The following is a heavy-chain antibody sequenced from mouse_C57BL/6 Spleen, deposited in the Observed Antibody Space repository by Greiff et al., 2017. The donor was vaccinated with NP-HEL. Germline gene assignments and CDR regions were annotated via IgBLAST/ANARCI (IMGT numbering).Heavy chain of an antibody. Sequence: VQLQQSGPELVKPGASVKISCKASGYAFSSSWMNWVKQRPGKGLEWIGRIYPGDGDTNYNGKFKGKATLTADKSSSTAYMQLSSLTSEDSAVYCCARSHYYGSSYHAMDYWGQGTSVTVSS. CDR1: GYAFSSSW. CDR2: IYPGDGDT. V-gene: IGHV1-82*01. J-gene: IGHJ4*01. CDR3: ARSHYYGSSYHAMDY. D-gene: IGHD1-1*01.